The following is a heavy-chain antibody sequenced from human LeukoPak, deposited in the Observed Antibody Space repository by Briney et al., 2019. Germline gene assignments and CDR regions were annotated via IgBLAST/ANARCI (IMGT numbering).Heavy chain of an antibody. J-gene: IGHJ4*02. CDR2: IVGSGGST. CDR3: AKWGDYDILTGYYDSDY. D-gene: IGHD3-9*01. V-gene: IGHV3-23*01. CDR1: GFTFSNYA. Sequence: GGSLRLSCAASGFTFSNYAMSWVRQAPGKGLEWVSAIVGSGGSTYYADSVKGRFTISRDNPKNTLYLQMNCLRAEDTAVYYCAKWGDYDILTGYYDSDYWGQGTLVTVSS.